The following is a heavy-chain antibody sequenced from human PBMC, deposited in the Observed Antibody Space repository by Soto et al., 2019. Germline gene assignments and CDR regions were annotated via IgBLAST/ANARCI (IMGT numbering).Heavy chain of an antibody. CDR2: ISAYNGNT. CDR1: GYTFTSYG. V-gene: IGHV1-18*01. CDR3: AKTGPSAVVVPAAYTYYYYYMDV. J-gene: IGHJ6*03. D-gene: IGHD2-2*01. Sequence: GASVKVSCKASGYTFTSYGISWVRQAPGQGLERMGWISAYNGNTNYAQKLQGRVTMTTDTSTSTAYMELRSLRSDDTAVYYCAKTGPSAVVVPAAYTYYYYYMDVWGKGTTVTVSS.